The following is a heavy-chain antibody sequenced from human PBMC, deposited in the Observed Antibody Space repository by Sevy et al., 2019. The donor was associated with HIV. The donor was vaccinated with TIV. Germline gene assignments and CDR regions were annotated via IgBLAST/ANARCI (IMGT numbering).Heavy chain of an antibody. J-gene: IGHJ6*02. CDR3: ARDRDGSGSSGGYGMDV. Sequence: GGSLRLSCVGSGITFSYYSMHWVRQAPGKGLEWVSSISSSSSNIYYADSLKGRFTISRDNAKKSLYLQMNSLRAEDTAVYYCARDRDGSGSSGGYGMDVWGQGTTVTVSS. CDR2: ISSSSSNI. D-gene: IGHD3-10*01. CDR1: GITFSYYS. V-gene: IGHV3-21*01.